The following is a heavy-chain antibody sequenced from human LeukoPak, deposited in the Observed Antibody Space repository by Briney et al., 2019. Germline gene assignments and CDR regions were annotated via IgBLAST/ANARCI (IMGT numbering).Heavy chain of an antibody. CDR3: ARVVSLGNQSLTGRSFDY. CDR1: GVSISSYY. Sequence: SETLSLTCTVSGVSISSYYWSWIRQPPGKGLEWIGYIYYSGSTNYNPSLKSRVTISVDTSKNQFSLKLSSVTAADTAVYYCARVVSLGNQSLTGRSFDYWGQGTLVTGSS. V-gene: IGHV4-59*08. D-gene: IGHD3-9*01. CDR2: IYYSGST. J-gene: IGHJ4*02.